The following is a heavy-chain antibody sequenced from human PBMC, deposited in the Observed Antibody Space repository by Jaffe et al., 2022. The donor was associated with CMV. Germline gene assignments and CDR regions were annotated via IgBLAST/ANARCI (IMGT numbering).Heavy chain of an antibody. Sequence: QVQLVESGGGVVQPGRSLRLSCAASGFTFSSYGMHWVRQAPGKGLEWVAVIWYDGSNKYYADSVKGRFTISRDNSKNTLYLQMNSLRAEDTAVYYCARDPGMATILMYFDYWGQGTLVTVSS. CDR3: ARDPGMATILMYFDY. CDR1: GFTFSSYG. J-gene: IGHJ4*02. D-gene: IGHD5-12*01. CDR2: IWYDGSNK. V-gene: IGHV3-33*08.